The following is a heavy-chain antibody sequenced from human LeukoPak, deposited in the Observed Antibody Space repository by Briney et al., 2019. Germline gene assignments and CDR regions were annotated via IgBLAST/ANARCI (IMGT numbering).Heavy chain of an antibody. J-gene: IGHJ4*02. Sequence: PGGSLRLSCAASGFTFSSYWMSWVRQAPGKGLEWVANIKQDGSGKYYVDSVKGRFTISRDNAKNSLYLQMSSLRAEDTAVYYCAREDVVVSAAIIFDYWGQGTLVTVSS. D-gene: IGHD2-2*02. CDR3: AREDVVVSAAIIFDY. CDR2: IKQDGSGK. CDR1: GFTFSSYW. V-gene: IGHV3-7*01.